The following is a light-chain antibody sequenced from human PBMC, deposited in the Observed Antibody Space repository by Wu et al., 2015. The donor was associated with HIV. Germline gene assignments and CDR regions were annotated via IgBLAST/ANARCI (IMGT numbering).Light chain of an antibody. Sequence: EIVLTQSPGTLSLSPGERATLSCRASQSVSSSYLAWYQQKPGQAPRLLIYAASSRATGIPDRFSGSGSGTDFTLTISRLEPEDFAVYYCLQYGSSSWTFGQGTKVEIK. CDR1: QSVSSSY. CDR3: LQYGSSSWT. CDR2: AAS. J-gene: IGKJ1*01. V-gene: IGKV3-20*01.